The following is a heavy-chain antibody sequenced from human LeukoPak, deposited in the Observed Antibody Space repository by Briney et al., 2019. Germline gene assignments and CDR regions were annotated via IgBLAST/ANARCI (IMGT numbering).Heavy chain of an antibody. Sequence: PGRSLRLSCAASGFTFSSYGMHWVRQAPGKGLEWVAVISYDGSNKYYADSVKGRFTISRDNSKNTLYLQMNSLRAEDTAVYYCAKDPRYCSGGSCLPGAFDIWGQGTMVTVSS. CDR1: GFTFSSYG. J-gene: IGHJ3*02. D-gene: IGHD2-15*01. V-gene: IGHV3-30*18. CDR3: AKDPRYCSGGSCLPGAFDI. CDR2: ISYDGSNK.